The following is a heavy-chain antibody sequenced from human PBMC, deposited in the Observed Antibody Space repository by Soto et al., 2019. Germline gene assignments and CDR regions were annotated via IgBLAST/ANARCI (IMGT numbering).Heavy chain of an antibody. CDR2: ISAYNGNT. D-gene: IGHD2-15*01. CDR1: GYTFTSYG. CDR3: ARDVVVELCSGGSCYSPADYYYYMDV. Sequence: ASVKVSCKASGYTFTSYGISWVRQAPGQGLEWMGWISAYNGNTNYAQKLQGRVTMTPDTSTSTAYRELRSLRSDDTAVYYCARDVVVELCSGGSCYSPADYYYYMDVWGKGTTVTVSS. J-gene: IGHJ6*03. V-gene: IGHV1-18*01.